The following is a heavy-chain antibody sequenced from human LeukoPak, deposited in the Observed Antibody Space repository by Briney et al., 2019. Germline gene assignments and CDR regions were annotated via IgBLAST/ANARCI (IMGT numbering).Heavy chain of an antibody. V-gene: IGHV3-11*05. Sequence: GGSLRLSCAASGFTFSDYYMSWIRQAPGKGLEWVSYISTTRSYTDYADSVRGRFTISRDNAKNLLYLQMNSLRPEDTAVYYCARDWYCSSSICYTDRNWFDPCGQGTLVTVSS. CDR3: ARDWYCSSSICYTDRNWFDP. J-gene: IGHJ5*02. D-gene: IGHD2-2*02. CDR1: GFTFSDYY. CDR2: ISTTRSYT.